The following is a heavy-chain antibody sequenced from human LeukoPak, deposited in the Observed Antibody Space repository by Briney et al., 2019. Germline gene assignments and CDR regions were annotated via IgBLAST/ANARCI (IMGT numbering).Heavy chain of an antibody. D-gene: IGHD1-1*01. J-gene: IGHJ4*02. V-gene: IGHV4-39*07. CDR1: GGPVSHSGYY. Sequence: SETLSLTCSVSGGPVSHSGYYWAWIRQPPGKGLEWIGEISHSGSTNYNPSLESRVTISVDKSKNQFSLNLSSVTAADTAVYFCARVTGTTPFDYWGQGTLVTVSS. CDR3: ARVTGTTPFDY. CDR2: ISHSGST.